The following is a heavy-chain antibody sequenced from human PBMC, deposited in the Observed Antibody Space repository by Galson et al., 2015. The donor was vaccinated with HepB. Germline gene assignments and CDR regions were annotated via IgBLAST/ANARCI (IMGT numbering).Heavy chain of an antibody. J-gene: IGHJ6*02. CDR3: ARDFTMVRGVPPRGMDV. CDR2: ISSSSSTI. V-gene: IGHV3-48*04. D-gene: IGHD3-10*01. Sequence: SLRLSCAASGFTFSSYSMNWVRQAPGKGLEWVSYISSSSSTIYYADSVKGRFTISRDNAKNSLYLQMNSLRAEDTAVYYCARDFTMVRGVPPRGMDVWGQGTTVTVSS. CDR1: GFTFSSYS.